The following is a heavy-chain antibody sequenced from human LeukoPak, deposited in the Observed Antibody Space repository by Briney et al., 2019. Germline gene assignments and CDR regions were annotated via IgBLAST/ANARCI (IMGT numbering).Heavy chain of an antibody. CDR2: IIPIFGIA. Sequence: SVKVSCKASGGTFSSYAISWVRQAPGQGLEWMGRIIPIFGIANYAQKFQGRVTITADKPTSTAYMELSSLRSEDTAVYYCARGAEPLLYSSTYDYWGQGTLVTVSS. J-gene: IGHJ4*02. CDR3: ARGAEPLLYSSTYDY. V-gene: IGHV1-69*04. D-gene: IGHD6-13*01. CDR1: GGTFSSYA.